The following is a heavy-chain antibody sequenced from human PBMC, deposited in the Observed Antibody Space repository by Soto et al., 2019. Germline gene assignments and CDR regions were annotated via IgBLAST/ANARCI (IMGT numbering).Heavy chain of an antibody. D-gene: IGHD2-2*01. V-gene: IGHV1-46*01. CDR2: INPNGDTT. J-gene: IGHJ4*01. CDR3: AREGATAAKRFDY. Sequence: ASVKVSCKASGYTFSNYYMHWVRQAPGQGLEWMGGINPNGDTTYYAQKFLGRLTVTRGTSTSTVYMELSSLRSDDTAVYYCAREGATAAKRFDYWGQGTLVTVSS. CDR1: GYTFSNYY.